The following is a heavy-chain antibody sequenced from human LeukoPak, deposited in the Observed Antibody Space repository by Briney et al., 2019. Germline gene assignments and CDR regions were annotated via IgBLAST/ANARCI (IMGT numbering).Heavy chain of an antibody. Sequence: GGSLRLSCVASRLTFKNYGMHWVRQATGKGLEWVSFIWYDGSNKFYADSVKGRFTISRDNSKNTVYLQMSSLRAEDTAVYYCATDRNCGADYHYFDSWGQGTLVSVSS. CDR2: IWYDGSNK. CDR3: ATDRNCGADYHYFDS. V-gene: IGHV3-30*02. D-gene: IGHD2-21*02. J-gene: IGHJ4*02. CDR1: RLTFKNYG.